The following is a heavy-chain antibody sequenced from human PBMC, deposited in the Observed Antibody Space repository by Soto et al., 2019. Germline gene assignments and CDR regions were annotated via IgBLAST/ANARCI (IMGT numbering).Heavy chain of an antibody. J-gene: IGHJ5*02. Sequence: AGGSLRLSCAASGFTFSSYAMIWVRQAPGKGLEWVSVISGSGSSTYYVDSVKGRFTISRDNSKNTLYLQMNSLRVEDTALYYCAKDLPGELLPTFFDPWGQGTLVTVSS. V-gene: IGHV3-23*01. D-gene: IGHD1-26*01. CDR2: ISGSGSST. CDR1: GFTFSSYA. CDR3: AKDLPGELLPTFFDP.